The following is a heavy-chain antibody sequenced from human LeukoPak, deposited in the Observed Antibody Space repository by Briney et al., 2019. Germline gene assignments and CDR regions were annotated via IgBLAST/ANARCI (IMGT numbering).Heavy chain of an antibody. D-gene: IGHD1-1*01. J-gene: IGHJ5*02. CDR3: AAIAYNWNGSWFDP. Sequence: ASVKVSCKASGYTFTGYYMHWVPQAPGQGLEWMGWINPNSGDTNYAQKFQGTVTMTRDTSISTAYMELSRLRSDDTAVYYCAAIAYNWNGSWFDPWGQGTLVTVSS. CDR1: GYTFTGYY. CDR2: INPNSGDT. V-gene: IGHV1-2*02.